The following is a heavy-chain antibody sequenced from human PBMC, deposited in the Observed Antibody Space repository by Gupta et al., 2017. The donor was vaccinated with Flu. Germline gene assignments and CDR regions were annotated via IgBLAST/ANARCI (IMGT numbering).Heavy chain of an antibody. J-gene: IGHJ4*02. D-gene: IGHD3-16*01. CDR3: ARRGAYFFDY. CDR2: VYFSGNT. V-gene: IGHV4-31*02. Sequence: WGWTRQHPGKGLEWIGYVYFSGNTYYNPSLQSRVSISVDTSKNQFSLEVGSVTAADTAVYYCARRGAYFFDYWGQGTLVSVSS.